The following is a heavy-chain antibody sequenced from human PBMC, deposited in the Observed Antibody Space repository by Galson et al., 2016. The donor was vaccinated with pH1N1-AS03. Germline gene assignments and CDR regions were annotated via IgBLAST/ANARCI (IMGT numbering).Heavy chain of an antibody. Sequence: SLRLSCAASGFTFRSYGMHWVRQTPGKGLQWVAVISYDESKKLYADSVRGRSTISRDNSKNTLYLQMNSLRPEDTAVYFCARSQSFYADYFDNWGQGTLVTVSS. CDR2: ISYDESKK. J-gene: IGHJ4*02. CDR3: ARSQSFYADYFDN. CDR1: GFTFRSYG. D-gene: IGHD3-16*01. V-gene: IGHV3-30*03.